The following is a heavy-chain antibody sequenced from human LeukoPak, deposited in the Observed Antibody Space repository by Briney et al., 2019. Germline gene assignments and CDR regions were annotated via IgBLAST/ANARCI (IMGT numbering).Heavy chain of an antibody. V-gene: IGHV4-34*01. J-gene: IGHJ4*02. CDR3: ARGGIVGAPNPFDY. Sequence: SETLSLTCAVYGGSFSGYYWSWIRQPPGEGLEWIGEINHSGSTNYNPSLKSRATISVDTSKNQFSLKLSSVTAADTAVYYCARGGIVGAPNPFDYWGQGTLVTVSP. CDR2: INHSGST. D-gene: IGHD1-26*01. CDR1: GGSFSGYY.